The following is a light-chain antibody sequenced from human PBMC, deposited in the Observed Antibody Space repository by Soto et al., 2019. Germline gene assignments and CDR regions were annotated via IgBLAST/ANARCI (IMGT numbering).Light chain of an antibody. CDR3: QYYGSSVT. CDR1: QSISNDH. Sequence: EIVVTQSPGTLSLSPGERATLSCRASQSISNDHLAWYQQKPGQAPRLLIYGTSNRATGGIADRFSVSGSGTDFTLTISRLEPEDCAVYYCQYYGSSVTFAGGTKVEIK. V-gene: IGKV3-20*01. J-gene: IGKJ4*01. CDR2: GTS.